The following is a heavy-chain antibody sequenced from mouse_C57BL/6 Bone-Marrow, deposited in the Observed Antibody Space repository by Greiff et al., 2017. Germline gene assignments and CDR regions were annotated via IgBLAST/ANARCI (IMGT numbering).Heavy chain of an antibody. Sequence: EVQLVESGGGLVKPGGSLKLSCAASGFTFSDYGMHWVRQAPEKGLEWVAYISSGSSTIYYADTVKGRFTISRDNAKNTLFLQMTSLRSEDTAMYYCARPYGYDGGGDLSYWGQGTTLTVSS. V-gene: IGHV5-17*01. CDR1: GFTFSDYG. J-gene: IGHJ2*01. CDR3: ARPYGYDGGGDLSY. CDR2: ISSGSSTI. D-gene: IGHD2-2*01.